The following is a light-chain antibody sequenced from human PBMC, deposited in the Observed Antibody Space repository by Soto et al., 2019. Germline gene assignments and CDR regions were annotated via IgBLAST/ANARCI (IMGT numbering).Light chain of an antibody. J-gene: IGKJ5*01. CDR3: QQYGSSSIT. CDR1: QNVSSSY. V-gene: IGKV3-20*01. Sequence: EIVLTQSPGTLSLSPGERATLSCRASQNVSSSYLAWYQQKPGQAPRLLIYGASSRATGIPDRFSGSGSGKDFTLTISRLEPEDFAVYYCQQYGSSSITFGQGTRLEIK. CDR2: GAS.